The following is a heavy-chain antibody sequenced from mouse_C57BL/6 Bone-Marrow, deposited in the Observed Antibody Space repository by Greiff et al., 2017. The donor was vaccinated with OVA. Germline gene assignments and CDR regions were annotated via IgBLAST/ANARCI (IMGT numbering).Heavy chain of an antibody. CDR2: IYPENGDT. CDR3: TSYGNFDY. CDR1: GFNIKDDY. D-gene: IGHD2-1*01. Sequence: EVQLQQSGAELVRPGASAKLSCTASGFNIKDDYMHWVKQRPEQGLEWIGWIYPENGDTEYASKFQGKATITADTSSNTAYLQLSSLTSEDTAVYYCTSYGNFDYWGQGTTLTVSS. V-gene: IGHV14-4*01. J-gene: IGHJ2*01.